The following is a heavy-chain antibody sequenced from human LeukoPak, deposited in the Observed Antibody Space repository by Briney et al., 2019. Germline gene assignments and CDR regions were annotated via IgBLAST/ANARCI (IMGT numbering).Heavy chain of an antibody. CDR2: IYPGDSDT. CDR1: GYSFTSYW. V-gene: IGHV5-51*01. CDR3: ARGIGGYSRNNYFDY. Sequence: GESLKISCKGSGYSFTSYWIGWVRQMPGKGLEWMGIIYPGDSDTRYSPSFQGQVTISADKSISTAYLQWSSLKASDTAMYYCARGIGGYSRNNYFDYWGQGTLVTVSS. J-gene: IGHJ4*02. D-gene: IGHD2-21*01.